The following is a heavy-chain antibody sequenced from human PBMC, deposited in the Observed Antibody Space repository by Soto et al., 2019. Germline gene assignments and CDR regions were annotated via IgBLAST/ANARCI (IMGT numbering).Heavy chain of an antibody. CDR3: ARDFGRKHYDILTGYSHDDAFDI. Sequence: GGSLRLSCAASGFTVSSNYMSWVRQAPGKGLEWVSVIYSGGSTYYADSGKGRFTISRDNAKNSLYLQMNSLRAEDTAVYYCARDFGRKHYDILTGYSHDDAFDIWGQGTMVTVSS. CDR2: IYSGGST. V-gene: IGHV3-66*01. J-gene: IGHJ3*02. CDR1: GFTVSSNY. D-gene: IGHD3-9*01.